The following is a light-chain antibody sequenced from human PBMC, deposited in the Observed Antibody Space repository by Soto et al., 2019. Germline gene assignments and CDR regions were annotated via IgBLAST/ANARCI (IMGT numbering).Light chain of an antibody. Sequence: EIVLTQSPGILSLTKGERATLSCRASQSVGSSLSWYQQKPGQAPRLLFYGASNRATAIPDRFSGSGSGTDFTLSISRLEPEDFAVYYCQQYGVSPTFGGGTKVDIK. V-gene: IGKV3-20*01. CDR3: QQYGVSPT. CDR1: QSVGSS. J-gene: IGKJ4*01. CDR2: GAS.